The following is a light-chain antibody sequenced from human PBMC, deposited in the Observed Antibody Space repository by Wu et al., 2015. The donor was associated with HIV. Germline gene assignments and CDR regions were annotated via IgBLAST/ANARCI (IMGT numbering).Light chain of an antibody. J-gene: IGKJ4*01. CDR2: GAS. V-gene: IGKV3-15*01. CDR1: QSISDN. CDR3: QQYKNWPS. Sequence: EIVLTQSPGTLSLSPGERATLSCRASQSISDNLAWYQQKPGQAPRLLMYGASTRATGIPARFSGSGSGTEFTLTISSMQSEDFAVYYCQQYKNWPSFGGGTKVEIK.